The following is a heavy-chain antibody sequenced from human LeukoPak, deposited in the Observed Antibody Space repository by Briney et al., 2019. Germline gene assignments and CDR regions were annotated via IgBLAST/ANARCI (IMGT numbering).Heavy chain of an antibody. CDR3: ARGGGGSSLTADFDY. D-gene: IGHD2-15*01. CDR2: INHSGST. CDR1: GGSFSGYY. V-gene: IGHV4-34*01. Sequence: SETLTLTCAVYGGSFSGYYWSWIRQPPGKGLEWLGEINHSGSTNYNPSLKSRVTISVDTSKNQVSLKLSSVTAADTAVYYCARGGGGSSLTADFDYWGQGTLVTVSS. J-gene: IGHJ4*02.